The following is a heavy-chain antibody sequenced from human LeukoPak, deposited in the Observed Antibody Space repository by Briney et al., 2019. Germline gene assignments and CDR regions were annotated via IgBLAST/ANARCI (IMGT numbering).Heavy chain of an antibody. V-gene: IGHV3-30*03. Sequence: GRSLRLSCAASGFTFSSYGMHWVRQAPGKGLEWVAVISYDGSNKYYADSVKGRFTISRDNAKNSLYLQMNSLRAEDTAVYYCARDYDFWSGYYIDYWGQGTLVTVSS. CDR1: GFTFSSYG. J-gene: IGHJ4*02. CDR2: ISYDGSNK. D-gene: IGHD3-3*01. CDR3: ARDYDFWSGYYIDY.